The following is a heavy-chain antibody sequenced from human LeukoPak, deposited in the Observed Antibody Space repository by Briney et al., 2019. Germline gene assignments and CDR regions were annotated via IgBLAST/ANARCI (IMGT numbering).Heavy chain of an antibody. J-gene: IGHJ5*02. D-gene: IGHD2-2*01. V-gene: IGHV3-15*01. CDR2: IKSKTDGGTT. CDR3: TRGRYCSSTSYSPNWFDP. CDR1: GFTFSNAW. Sequence: GGSLRLSCAASGFTFSNAWMSWVRQAPGKGLEWVGRIKSKTDGGTTDYAAPVKGRFTISRDDSKNTLYLQMNSLKTEDTAVYYCTRGRYCSSTSYSPNWFDPWGQGTLVTVSS.